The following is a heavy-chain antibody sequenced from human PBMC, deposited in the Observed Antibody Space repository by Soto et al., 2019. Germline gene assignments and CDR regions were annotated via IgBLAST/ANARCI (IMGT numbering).Heavy chain of an antibody. CDR1: GFTFSSYS. CDR2: ISSSSSYI. Sequence: EVQLVESGGGLVKPGGSLRLSCAASGFTFSSYSMNWVRQAPGKGLEWVSSISSSSSYIYYADSVKGRFTISRDNAKNSLYLQMNSLRAEDTAVYYCARWGGYCSSTSCYGDYWGQGTLVTVSS. V-gene: IGHV3-21*01. J-gene: IGHJ4*02. CDR3: ARWGGYCSSTSCYGDY. D-gene: IGHD2-2*01.